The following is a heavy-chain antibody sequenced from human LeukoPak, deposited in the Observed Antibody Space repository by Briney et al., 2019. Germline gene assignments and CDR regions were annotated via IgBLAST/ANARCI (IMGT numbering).Heavy chain of an antibody. CDR1: GASINNNF. CDR3: ARHRDYYDT. Sequence: KPSETLCLTCTVSGASINNNFWTWIRQPPGKGLEWIGYIYSSGSANYNPSLKSRVIISGDTSKNQISLNLTSVTAADTAVYFCARHRDYYDTWGHGTLVTVSS. V-gene: IGHV4-59*08. CDR2: IYSSGSA. J-gene: IGHJ4*01. D-gene: IGHD3-22*01.